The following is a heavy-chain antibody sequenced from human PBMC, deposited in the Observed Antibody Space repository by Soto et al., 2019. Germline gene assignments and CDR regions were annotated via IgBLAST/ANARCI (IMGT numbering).Heavy chain of an antibody. D-gene: IGHD6-19*01. CDR3: AGLSSGLADWYFDL. CDR1: GGSISRYY. CDR2: INYSGST. V-gene: IGHV4-59*01. J-gene: IGHJ2*01. Sequence: QVQLQESGPGLVKPSETLSLTCTVSGGSISRYYWSWIRQPPGKGLEWIGYINYSGSTNYKSSLKSRVTISVDTSKNKFFLKVNSVTAADTAVYYCAGLSSGLADWYFDLWGRGTLVTVSS.